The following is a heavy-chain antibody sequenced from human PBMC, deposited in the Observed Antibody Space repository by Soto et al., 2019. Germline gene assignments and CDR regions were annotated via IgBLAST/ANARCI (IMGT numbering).Heavy chain of an antibody. CDR3: TKAKLWGGAGYNSYYYNTMDV. V-gene: IGHV3-9*01. CDR1: GFTFDDYA. Sequence: EMQLVESGGGLVQPGMSLRLSCAASGFTFDDYAMYWVRQVPGKGLEWVSGISWNSGRIGYADSVKGRFTISRDNAKNSLYLQMNSLRPEDTALYYCTKAKLWGGAGYNSYYYNTMDVWGQGTTVPVSS. D-gene: IGHD7-27*01. J-gene: IGHJ6*02. CDR2: ISWNSGRI.